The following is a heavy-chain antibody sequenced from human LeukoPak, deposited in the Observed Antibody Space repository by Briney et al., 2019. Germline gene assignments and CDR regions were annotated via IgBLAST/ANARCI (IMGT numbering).Heavy chain of an antibody. Sequence: PGGTLRLSFAASRFTLNINVINTGPQAPGRGLECVSGISPSGDILYYADSVNGQFTISRDKSKNTVYLQMNSLRAEHTAVYYCAKDDAWGRFQHWGQGTLVTVSS. D-gene: IGHD3-16*01. CDR3: AKDDAWGRFQH. CDR1: RFTLNINV. J-gene: IGHJ1*01. CDR2: ISPSGDIL. V-gene: IGHV3-23*01.